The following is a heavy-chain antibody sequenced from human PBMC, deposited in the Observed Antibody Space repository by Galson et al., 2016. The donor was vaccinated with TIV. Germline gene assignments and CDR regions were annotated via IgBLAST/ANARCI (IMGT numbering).Heavy chain of an antibody. V-gene: IGHV3-30*02. D-gene: IGHD2-15*01. CDR2: IRYDGSRT. J-gene: IGHJ6*02. Sequence: SLRLSCAASGFPFSSFGMHWVRQSPGKGPEWVALIRYDGSRTYYADSVKGRFTISRDDSKNTLYLQMNGLRRDDSAVYSGATGVVAHSYYFFGMNVWGQGTTVIVSS. CDR3: ATGVVAHSYYFFGMNV. CDR1: GFPFSSFG.